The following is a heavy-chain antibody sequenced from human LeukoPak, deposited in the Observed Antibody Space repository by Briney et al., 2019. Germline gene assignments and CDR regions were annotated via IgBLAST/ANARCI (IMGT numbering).Heavy chain of an antibody. CDR1: GFTFSSYC. CDR2: IKQDGSEI. J-gene: IGHJ5*02. V-gene: IGHV3-7*01. Sequence: GGSLRLSCAASGFTFSSYCMSWVRQAPGKGLEWVANIKQDGSEIYYVGAVRGRFTISRDNAKNSLYLQMNSLRAEDTAVYYCARGFYDGVNWFDPWGQGTLVTVSS. D-gene: IGHD5/OR15-5a*01. CDR3: ARGFYDGVNWFDP.